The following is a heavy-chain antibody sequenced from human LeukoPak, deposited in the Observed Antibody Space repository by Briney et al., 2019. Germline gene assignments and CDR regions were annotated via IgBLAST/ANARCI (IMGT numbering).Heavy chain of an antibody. CDR3: AKAIAAADYFDY. CDR2: ISGSGGST. J-gene: IGHJ4*02. V-gene: IGHV3-23*01. CDR1: GFTFSSYA. Sequence: GGSLGLSCAASGFTFSSYAMRWVRQAPGKGVEWVSAISGSGGSTYYADSVKGRFTISRDNSKNTLYLQMNSLRAEDTAVYYCAKAIAAADYFDYWGQGTLVTVSS. D-gene: IGHD6-13*01.